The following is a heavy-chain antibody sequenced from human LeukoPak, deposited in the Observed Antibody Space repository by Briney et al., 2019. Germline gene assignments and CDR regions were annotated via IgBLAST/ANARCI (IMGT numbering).Heavy chain of an antibody. V-gene: IGHV4-59*01. CDR2: IYYSGST. CDR1: GGSISSYY. CDR3: ARDRGQWLLNWFDP. Sequence: PSETLSLTRTVSGGSISSYYWSWIRQPPGKGLEWIGYIYYSGSTNYNPSLKSRVTVSVDTSKNQFSLKLSSVTAADTAVYYCARDRGQWLLNWFDPWGQGTLVTVSS. J-gene: IGHJ5*02. D-gene: IGHD6-19*01.